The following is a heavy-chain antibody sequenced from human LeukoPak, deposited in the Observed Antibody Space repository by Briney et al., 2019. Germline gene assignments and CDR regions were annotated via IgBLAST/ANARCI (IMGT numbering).Heavy chain of an antibody. V-gene: IGHV3-66*04. CDR3: ARLEMATTRAFDY. CDR1: GFTVSSNY. J-gene: IGHJ4*02. D-gene: IGHD5-24*01. Sequence: GGSLSLSCAASGFTVSSNYMSWVRQAPGKGLEWVSVIYSGGSTYYADSVKGRFTISRDNSKNTLYLQMNSLRAEDTAVYYCARLEMATTRAFDYWGQGTLVTVSS. CDR2: IYSGGST.